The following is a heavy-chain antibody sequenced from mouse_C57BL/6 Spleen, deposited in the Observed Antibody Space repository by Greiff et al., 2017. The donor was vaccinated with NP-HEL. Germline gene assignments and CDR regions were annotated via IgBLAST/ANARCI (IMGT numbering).Heavy chain of an antibody. Sequence: QVQLQQSGAELVRPGTSVKVSCKASGYAFTNYLIEWVKQRPGQGLEWIGVINAGSGGTNYNEKFKGKATLTADKSSSTAYMQLSSLTSEDSAVYFCALGYYYGSKDYWGQGTTLTVSS. CDR2: INAGSGGT. CDR1: GYAFTNYL. CDR3: ALGYYYGSKDY. J-gene: IGHJ2*01. D-gene: IGHD1-1*01. V-gene: IGHV1-54*01.